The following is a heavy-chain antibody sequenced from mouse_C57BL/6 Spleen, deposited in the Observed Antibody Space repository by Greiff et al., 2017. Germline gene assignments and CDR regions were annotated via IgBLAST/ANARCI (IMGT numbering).Heavy chain of an antibody. CDR1: GYTFPSYW. D-gene: IGHD2-5*01. J-gene: IGHJ2*01. CDR2: IDPSDSYT. Sequence: QVQLQQSGAELVRPGTSVKLSCKASGYTFPSYWMHWVKQRPGQGLEWIGVIDPSDSYTNYNQKFKGKATLTVDTSSSTDYMQLSSLTSEDSAVYYCARSYYSNHYYFDYWGQGTTLTVSS. CDR3: ARSYYSNHYYFDY. V-gene: IGHV1-59*01.